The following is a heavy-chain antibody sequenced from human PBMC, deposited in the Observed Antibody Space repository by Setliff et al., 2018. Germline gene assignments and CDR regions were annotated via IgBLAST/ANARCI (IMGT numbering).Heavy chain of an antibody. CDR3: AKDPGELHAFDI. Sequence: GGSLRLSCAASGLNLSNYGMHWVRQAPGKGLEWVAFIRFDGGNIYYTDSVKGRFTISRDNSKNTLYLQMNSLRTEDTAVYYCAKDPGELHAFDIWGQGTMVTVSS. D-gene: IGHD1-26*01. V-gene: IGHV3-30*02. J-gene: IGHJ3*02. CDR1: GLNLSNYG. CDR2: IRFDGGNI.